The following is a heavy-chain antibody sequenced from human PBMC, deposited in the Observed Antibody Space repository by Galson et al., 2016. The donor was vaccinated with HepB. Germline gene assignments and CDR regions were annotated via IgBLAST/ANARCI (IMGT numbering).Heavy chain of an antibody. J-gene: IGHJ4*02. CDR1: GYTFTSYA. CDR2: TNNANGNT. D-gene: IGHD6-19*01. Sequence: SVKVSCKASGYTFTSYAMHWVRQAPGQRLEWMGWTNNANGNTEYSQSFQGRVTFTRDTSASTAYMELSSLRSEDTAVYYCARDGGSGWSRLWWGQGTLVAVSS. V-gene: IGHV1-3*04. CDR3: ARDGGSGWSRLW.